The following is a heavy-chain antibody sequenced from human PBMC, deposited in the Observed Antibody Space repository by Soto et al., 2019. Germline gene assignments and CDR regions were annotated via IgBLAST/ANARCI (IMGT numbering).Heavy chain of an antibody. D-gene: IGHD1-7*01. CDR3: ARDELELPYYYYGMDV. CDR1: GFTFSSYG. V-gene: IGHV3-33*01. CDR2: IWYDGSNK. Sequence: QVQLVESGGGVVQPGRSLRLSCAASGFTFSSYGMHWVRQAPGKGLEWVAVIWYDGSNKYYADSVKGRFTISRDNSKNXLDLQMNSLRAEDTAVYYYARDELELPYYYYGMDVWGQGTTVTVSS. J-gene: IGHJ6*02.